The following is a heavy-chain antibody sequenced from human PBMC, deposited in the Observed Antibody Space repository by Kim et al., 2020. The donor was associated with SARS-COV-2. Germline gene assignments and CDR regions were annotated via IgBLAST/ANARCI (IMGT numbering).Heavy chain of an antibody. CDR3: ARGGTNQLAQV. CDR2: IFYSGTT. J-gene: IGHJ4*02. CDR1: GASISNYY. V-gene: IGHV4-59*13. Sequence: SETLSLTCTVSGASISNYYWNWIRQPPGKELEWMGYIFYSGTTNYNPSLKSRVTISLDTSNNQFSLKLTSVTAADTAVYFCARGGTNQLAQVWGQGTLVT. D-gene: IGHD2-2*01.